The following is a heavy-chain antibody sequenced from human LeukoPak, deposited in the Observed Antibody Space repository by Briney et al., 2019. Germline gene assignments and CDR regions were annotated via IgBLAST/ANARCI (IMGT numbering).Heavy chain of an antibody. V-gene: IGHV4-4*02. CDR2: IYHSGST. CDR1: GGSISSSNW. CDR3: ASSYGSGSYYFDY. D-gene: IGHD3-10*01. J-gene: IGHJ4*02. Sequence: SGTLSLTCAVSGGSISSSNWWSWVRQPPGKGLEWIGEIYHSGSTNYNPSLKSRVTISVDKSKNQFSLKLSSVTAADTAVYYCASSYGSGSYYFDYWGQGTLVTVSS.